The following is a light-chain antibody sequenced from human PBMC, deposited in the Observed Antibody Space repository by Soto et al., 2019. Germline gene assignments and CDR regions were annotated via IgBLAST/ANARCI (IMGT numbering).Light chain of an antibody. J-gene: IGLJ1*01. CDR2: GNS. CDR1: SSNIGAGYD. Sequence: QSALTQPPSVSGAPGQRVTISCTGSSSNIGAGYDVHWYQQLPGTAPKRLIYGNSNRPSGVPDRFSGSKSGTSASLAITGLQAEDEADYCCQSYDSSLSGNVFGTGTKVTVL. V-gene: IGLV1-40*01. CDR3: QSYDSSLSGNV.